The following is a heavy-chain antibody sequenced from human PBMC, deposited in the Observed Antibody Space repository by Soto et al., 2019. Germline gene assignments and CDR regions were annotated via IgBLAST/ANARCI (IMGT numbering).Heavy chain of an antibody. CDR2: ISAYNGST. D-gene: IGHD3-10*01. J-gene: IGHJ4*02. CDR1: GYTFTSYG. V-gene: IGHV1-18*01. Sequence: GASVKVSCKASGYTFTSYGISWVRQAPGQGLEWMGWISAYNGSTNYAQKLQGRVTMTTDTSTSTAYMELRSLRSDDTAVYYCARGVYYCASDPYYYASDYWGQGTLVTVSS. CDR3: ARGVYYCASDPYYYASDY.